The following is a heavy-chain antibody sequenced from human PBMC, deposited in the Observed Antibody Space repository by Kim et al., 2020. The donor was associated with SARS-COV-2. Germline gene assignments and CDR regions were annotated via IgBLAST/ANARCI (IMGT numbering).Heavy chain of an antibody. V-gene: IGHV4-39*01. J-gene: IGHJ5*02. CDR1: GGSISSSSYY. CDR3: ARQCAMVRGVIISWFDP. CDR2: IYYSGST. Sequence: SETLSLTCTVSGGSISSSSYYWGWIRQPPGKGLEWIGSIYYSGSTYYNPSLKSRVTISVDTSKNQFSLKLSSVTAADTAVYYCARQCAMVRGVIISWFDPWGQGTLVTVSS. D-gene: IGHD3-10*01.